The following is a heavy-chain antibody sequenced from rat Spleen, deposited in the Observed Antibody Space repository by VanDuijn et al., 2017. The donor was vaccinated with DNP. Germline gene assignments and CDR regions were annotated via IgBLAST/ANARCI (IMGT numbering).Heavy chain of an antibody. D-gene: IGHD1-4*01. J-gene: IGHJ1*01. CDR3: ARRRLPYWYFDF. CDR2: IYTGSGGT. V-gene: IGHV1-43*01. CDR1: GYTFTTYY. Sequence: QVQLQQSGAELAKPGSSVKISCETSGYTFTTYYIGWIKQTTGQGLEYIGYIYTGSGGTNFNEKFKGKATLTVDKSSSKAFMQLSSLTPYDSAVYYCARRRLPYWYFDFWGPGTMVTVSS.